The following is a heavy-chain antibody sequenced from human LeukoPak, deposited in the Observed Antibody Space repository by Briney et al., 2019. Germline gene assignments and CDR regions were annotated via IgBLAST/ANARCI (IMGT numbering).Heavy chain of an antibody. D-gene: IGHD5-18*01. CDR3: AKGLQLWAPIDY. Sequence: GGSLRLSCAASGFTFSTYGMHWVRQAPGKGLEWVAVISYDGTNKYYAASVKGRFTISRDNSKNTLYLQMNSLRAEDTAVYYCAKGLQLWAPIDYWGQGTLVTASS. J-gene: IGHJ4*02. CDR2: ISYDGTNK. CDR1: GFTFSTYG. V-gene: IGHV3-30*18.